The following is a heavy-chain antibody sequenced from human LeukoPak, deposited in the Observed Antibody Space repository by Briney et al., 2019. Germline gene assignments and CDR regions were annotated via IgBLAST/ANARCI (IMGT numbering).Heavy chain of an antibody. CDR2: ISSSSSYI. V-gene: IGHV3-21*01. CDR1: GFTFSSYS. Sequence: PGGSLRLSCAASGFTFSSYSMNWVRQAPGKGLEWVSSISSSSSYIYYADSVKGRFTISRDNAKNSLYLQMNSLRAEDTAVYYCARPGTETGPFDYWGQGTLLTVSS. CDR3: ARPGTETGPFDY. D-gene: IGHD1-1*01. J-gene: IGHJ4*02.